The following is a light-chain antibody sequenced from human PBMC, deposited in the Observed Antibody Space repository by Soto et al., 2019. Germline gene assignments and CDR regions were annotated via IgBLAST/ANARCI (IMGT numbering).Light chain of an antibody. CDR1: QSVSSSY. CDR3: QQYGSSQT. CDR2: GAS. Sequence: EIVLTQSPGTLSLSPGERATLSCRASQSVSSSYLAWYQQKPGQAPRLLIYGASSRATGIPDRFSGSWSGTNFALTISRLEPEDLAEYYCQQYGSSQTFGGGNKVEIK. J-gene: IGKJ4*01. V-gene: IGKV3-20*01.